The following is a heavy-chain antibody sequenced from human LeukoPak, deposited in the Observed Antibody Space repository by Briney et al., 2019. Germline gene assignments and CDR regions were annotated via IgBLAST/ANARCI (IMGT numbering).Heavy chain of an antibody. CDR3: AKVDYLGESSAGYYFDY. CDR1: GFTFSSYG. J-gene: IGHJ4*02. Sequence: PGRSLRLSCAASGFTFSSYGMHWVRQAPGKGLEWVAVISYDGSNKYYADSVKGRFTISRDNSKNTLYLKMNSLRAEDTAVYYCAKVDYLGESSAGYYFDYWGQGTLVTVSS. CDR2: ISYDGSNK. D-gene: IGHD6-13*01. V-gene: IGHV3-30*18.